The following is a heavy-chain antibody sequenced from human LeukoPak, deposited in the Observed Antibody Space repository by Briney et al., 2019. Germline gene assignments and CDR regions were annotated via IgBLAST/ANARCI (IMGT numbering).Heavy chain of an antibody. CDR3: ARGSPDSSSSVDFDY. Sequence: GGSLRLSCAASGFTFSSYAMHWVRQAPGKGLEWVAFISYGGSNKYYADSVKGRFTISRDNAKNTLYLQMSSLRVEDTAVYYCARGSPDSSSSVDFDYWGQGTLVTVSS. CDR2: ISYGGSNK. CDR1: GFTFSSYA. D-gene: IGHD6-6*01. J-gene: IGHJ4*02. V-gene: IGHV3-30*04.